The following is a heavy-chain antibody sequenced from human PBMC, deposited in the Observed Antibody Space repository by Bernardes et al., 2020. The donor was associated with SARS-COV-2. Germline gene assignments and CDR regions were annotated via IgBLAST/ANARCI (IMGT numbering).Heavy chain of an antibody. CDR1: GFTVNSNF. D-gene: IGHD1-26*01. Sequence: GGSLRLSCAASGFTVNSNFMSWVRRAPGKGLEWISVIYSGDRTYYADSVKGRFTISRDSSKNTLYLQMNSLRVADTAVYYCARLYRGSYFFGLDYWGQGTLVTVSS. CDR3: ARLYRGSYFFGLDY. V-gene: IGHV3-66*01. CDR2: IYSGDRT. J-gene: IGHJ4*02.